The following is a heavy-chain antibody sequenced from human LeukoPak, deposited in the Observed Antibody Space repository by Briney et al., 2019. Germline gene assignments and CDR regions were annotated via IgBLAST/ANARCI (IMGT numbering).Heavy chain of an antibody. CDR3: ARCITMVRGVPYYFDY. D-gene: IGHD3-10*01. J-gene: IGHJ4*02. CDR2: IYYSGRT. V-gene: IGHV4-59*06. Sequence: PSETLSLTCAVSGGSFRNHYWSWIRQPPGKGLEWIGYIYYSGRTYYNPSLKSRVTISVDTSKNQFSLKLSSVTAADTAVYYCARCITMVRGVPYYFDYWGQGTLVTVSS. CDR1: GGSFRNHY.